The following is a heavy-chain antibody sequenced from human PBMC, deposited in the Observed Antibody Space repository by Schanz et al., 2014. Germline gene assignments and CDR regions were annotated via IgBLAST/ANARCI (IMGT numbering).Heavy chain of an antibody. CDR2: ISYDGSHK. CDR3: ARDKGGYYPFDY. D-gene: IGHD3-3*01. V-gene: IGHV3-30*03. J-gene: IGHJ4*02. CDR1: GFSVSTNY. Sequence: VQLVESGGGLIQPGGSLRLSCAVSGFSVSTNYMSWVRQAPGKGLEWVAVISYDGSHKDYADSVKGRFTISRDNSKNTLYLQMNSLRAEDTAVYYCARDKGGYYPFDYWGQGTLVTVSS.